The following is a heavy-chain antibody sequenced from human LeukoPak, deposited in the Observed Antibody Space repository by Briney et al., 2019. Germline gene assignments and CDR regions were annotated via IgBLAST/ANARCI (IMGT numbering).Heavy chain of an antibody. V-gene: IGHV4-59*01. Sequence: SGTLSLTCTVSGGSISSYYWSWIRQPPGKGLEWNGYIYYSGSTYYNPSLKSRVTISVDTSKNQFSLKLSSVTAADTAVYYCARGVLAYCGADCYDDAFDIWGQGTMVTVSS. CDR1: GGSISSYY. D-gene: IGHD2-21*02. CDR3: ARGVLAYCGADCYDDAFDI. J-gene: IGHJ3*02. CDR2: IYYSGST.